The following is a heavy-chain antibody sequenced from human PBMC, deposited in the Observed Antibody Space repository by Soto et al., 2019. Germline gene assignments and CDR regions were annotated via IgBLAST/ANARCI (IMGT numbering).Heavy chain of an antibody. CDR1: GYTFTNYG. CDR2: ISAYNGNK. Sequence: ASVKVSCKASGYTFTNYGISWVRQAPGQGLEWMGWISAYNGNKKYAQKVQGRVTMTTDTSTSTAYMELRSLRSDDTAVYYCARDSPPVDYWGQGTLVTVSS. V-gene: IGHV1-18*01. J-gene: IGHJ4*02. CDR3: ARDSPPVDY.